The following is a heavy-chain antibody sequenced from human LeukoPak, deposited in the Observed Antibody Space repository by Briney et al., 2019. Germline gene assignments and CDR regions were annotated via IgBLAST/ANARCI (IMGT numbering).Heavy chain of an antibody. CDR2: IIPIFGTA. CDR1: GGTFSSYA. Sequence: ASVKVSCKASGGTFSSYAISWVRQAPGQGLEWMGGIIPIFGTANYAQKFQGRVPITTDESTSTAYMELSSLRSEDTAVYYCARDPIMITFGGVIVRRNYFDYWGQGTLVTVSS. V-gene: IGHV1-69*05. CDR3: ARDPIMITFGGVIVRRNYFDY. J-gene: IGHJ4*02. D-gene: IGHD3-16*02.